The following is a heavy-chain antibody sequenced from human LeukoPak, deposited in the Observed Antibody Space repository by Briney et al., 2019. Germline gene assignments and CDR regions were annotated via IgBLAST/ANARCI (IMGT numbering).Heavy chain of an antibody. D-gene: IGHD5-18*01. CDR1: GFTFTSYL. V-gene: IGHV3-23*01. CDR3: AKGQGYSSFYGMDV. Sequence: PGGSLILSFVAPGFTFTSYLMSSARQAPGKLLEWVSANSGSRDATNYADSLNGRVTVSIDNSKNTLYLQINSMRGEETAVYYCAKGQGYSSFYGMDVWGQGTTVTVSS. J-gene: IGHJ6*02. CDR2: NSGSRDAT.